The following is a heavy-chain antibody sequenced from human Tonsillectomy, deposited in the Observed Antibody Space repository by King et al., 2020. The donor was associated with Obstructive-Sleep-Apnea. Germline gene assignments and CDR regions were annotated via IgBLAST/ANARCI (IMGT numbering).Heavy chain of an antibody. Sequence: QLVQSGAEVKKPGASVKVSCKASGYTFRNYGISWVRQAPGQGLEWMGWISGYNGNTDYAPKLQGRVTLTTDTFTSTGYMELRNLRSDDTAVYYCARDIKLLCFGESFPYGMDVGGQGTTVTVSS. CDR3: ARDIKLLCFGESFPYGMDV. CDR1: GYTFRNYG. D-gene: IGHD3-10*01. V-gene: IGHV1-18*01. J-gene: IGHJ6*02. CDR2: ISGYNGNT.